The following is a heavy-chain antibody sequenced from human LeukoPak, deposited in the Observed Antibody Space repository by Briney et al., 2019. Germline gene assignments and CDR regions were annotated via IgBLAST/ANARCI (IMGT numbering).Heavy chain of an antibody. CDR2: ISASSHSI. CDR3: TNPNH. J-gene: IGHJ5*02. V-gene: IGHV3-23*01. CDR1: GFTFSDNA. Sequence: GGSLRLSCAASGFTFSDNAMSWVRQAPGRGLEWVPTISASSHSIYYADSVKGRFTISRDNSKSTVYLQMNSLRAEDTAVYYCTNPNHWGQGTLVTVSS.